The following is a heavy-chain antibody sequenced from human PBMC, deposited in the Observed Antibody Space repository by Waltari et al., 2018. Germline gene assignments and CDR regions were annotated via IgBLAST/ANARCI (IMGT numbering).Heavy chain of an antibody. V-gene: IGHV4-30-4*08. CDR1: GASVNNGDYY. Sequence: QVQLQESGPGMVKPSQTLSLTCTVSGASVNNGDYYWSWIRQPPGKGLGWIGYIYDSGSPYYSPSLKSRVTISLDTSKNLFSLSLSSVTAADTAVYYCARINYASGSSNDYWGQGTLVTVSS. CDR2: IYDSGSP. J-gene: IGHJ4*02. CDR3: ARINYASGSSNDY. D-gene: IGHD3-10*01.